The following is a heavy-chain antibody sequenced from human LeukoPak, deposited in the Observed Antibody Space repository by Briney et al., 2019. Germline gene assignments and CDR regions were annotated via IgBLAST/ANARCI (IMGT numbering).Heavy chain of an antibody. CDR1: GITFSKYW. J-gene: IGHJ4*02. V-gene: IGHV3-7*01. CDR2: MKHDGNEK. CDR3: ARDLGHSAYDLYDY. Sequence: GGSLRLSCVDSGITFSKYWMNWVRQAPGKGLEWVANMKHDGNEKHYVDSVEGRFTISRDNAKSSLYLQMNNLRAEDTAVYYCARDLGHSAYDLYDYWGQGTLVTVSS. D-gene: IGHD5-12*01.